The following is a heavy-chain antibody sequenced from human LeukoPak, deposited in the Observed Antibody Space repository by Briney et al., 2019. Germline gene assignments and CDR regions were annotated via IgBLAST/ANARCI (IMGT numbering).Heavy chain of an antibody. CDR1: GYTFTSYG. CDR2: ISAYNGNT. CDR3: AREYPGYSSSWYGAQYYFDY. J-gene: IGHJ4*02. D-gene: IGHD6-13*01. V-gene: IGHV1-18*01. Sequence: ASVKVSCKASGYTFTSYGISWVRQAPGQGLEWMGWISAYNGNTNYAQKLQGRVTMTTDTSTSTAYMELRSLRSDDTAVYYCAREYPGYSSSWYGAQYYFDYWGQGTLVTVSS.